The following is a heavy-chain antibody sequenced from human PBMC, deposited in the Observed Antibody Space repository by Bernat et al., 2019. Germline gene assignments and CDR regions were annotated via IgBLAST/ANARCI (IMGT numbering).Heavy chain of an antibody. V-gene: IGHV1-2*06. CDR1: GYTFTGYY. CDR3: AKVGYGDRSNIDY. CDR2: INPNSGGT. Sequence: QLQLVQSGAEVKKPGASVKVSCKASGYTFTGYYMHWVRQAPGQGLEWMGRINPNSGGTNYAQKFQGRVTMTRDTSISTAYMELNSLRAEDTAVYYCAKVGYGDRSNIDYWGQGTLVTVSS. D-gene: IGHD4-17*01. J-gene: IGHJ4*02.